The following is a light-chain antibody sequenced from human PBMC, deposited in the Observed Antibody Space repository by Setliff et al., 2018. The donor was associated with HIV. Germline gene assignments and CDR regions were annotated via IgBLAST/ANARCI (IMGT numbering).Light chain of an antibody. CDR3: CSYRTNITGV. Sequence: SVLTQPASVSGSPGQSITISCTGTSSDVGTYNYVSWYQQHPGKAPKLMTYDVTYRPSGVSNRFSGSKSGNTASLTISGLQAEDEADYYCCSYRTNITGVFGGGTKVTV. J-gene: IGLJ3*02. CDR2: DVT. V-gene: IGLV2-14*03. CDR1: SSDVGTYNY.